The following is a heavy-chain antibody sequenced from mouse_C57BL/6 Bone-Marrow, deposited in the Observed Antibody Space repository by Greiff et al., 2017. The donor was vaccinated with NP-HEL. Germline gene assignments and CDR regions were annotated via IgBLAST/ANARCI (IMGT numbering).Heavy chain of an antibody. CDR1: GFTFSSYG. Sequence: DVHLVESGGDLVKPGGSLKLSCAASGFTFSSYGMSWVRQTPDKRLEWVATISSGGSYTYYPDSVKGRFTISRDNAKNTLYLQMSSLKSEDTAMYYCASYFYAMDYWGQGTSVTVSS. D-gene: IGHD1-1*01. J-gene: IGHJ4*01. CDR3: ASYFYAMDY. CDR2: ISSGGSYT. V-gene: IGHV5-6*01.